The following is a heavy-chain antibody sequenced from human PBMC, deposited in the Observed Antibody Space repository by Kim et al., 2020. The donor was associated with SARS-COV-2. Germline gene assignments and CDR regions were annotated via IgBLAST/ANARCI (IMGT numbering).Heavy chain of an antibody. CDR1: GFTFDDYA. CDR2: ISWNSGSI. V-gene: IGHV3-9*01. CDR3: AKDLTRGSYQFLGFGAHWFDP. D-gene: IGHD3-16*02. J-gene: IGHJ5*02. Sequence: GGSLRLSCAASGFTFDDYAMHWVRQAPGKGLEWVSGISWNSGSIGYADSVKGRFTISRDNAKNSLYLQMNSLRAEDTALYYCAKDLTRGSYQFLGFGAHWFDPWGQGTLVTVSS.